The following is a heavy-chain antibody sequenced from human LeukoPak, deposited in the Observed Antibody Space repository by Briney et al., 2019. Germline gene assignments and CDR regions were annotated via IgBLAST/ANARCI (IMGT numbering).Heavy chain of an antibody. J-gene: IGHJ4*02. CDR3: AYIPEWELPRGGDY. V-gene: IGHV1-2*02. Sequence: ASVKVSCKASGYTFTGYYMHWVRQAPGQGLEWMGWINPNSGGTNYAQKFQGRVTMTRDTSISTAYMELSRLRSDDTAVYYCAYIPEWELPRGGDYWGQGTLVTVSS. CDR2: INPNSGGT. CDR1: GYTFTGYY. D-gene: IGHD1-26*01.